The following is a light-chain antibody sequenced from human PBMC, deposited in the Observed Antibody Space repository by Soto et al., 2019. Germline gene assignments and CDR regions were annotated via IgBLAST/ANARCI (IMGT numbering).Light chain of an antibody. J-gene: IGKJ1*01. CDR1: KGVSSN. CDR3: QQYNNWPWT. CDR2: GPS. V-gene: IGKV3-15*01. Sequence: EIVMTQSPATLSVSPGERAPLPCRASKGVSSNLAWYQQKPGQAPRLLIYGPSTRATGIPARFSGSGSGTEFTLTISSLQSEDFAVYYCQQYNNWPWTFGQGTKVEIK.